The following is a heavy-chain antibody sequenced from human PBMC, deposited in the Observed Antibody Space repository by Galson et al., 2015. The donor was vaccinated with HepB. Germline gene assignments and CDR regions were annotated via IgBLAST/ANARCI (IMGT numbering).Heavy chain of an antibody. D-gene: IGHD4-23*01. Sequence: SLRLSCAASGFTFSNSSLNWVRQAPGKGLEWVSSIRSSNNNIYYADSVQGRFTISRDNAKNSLYLQMNSLRVEDTALYYCARRGLGGNSNWYFDLWGRGTLVTVSS. CDR2: IRSSNNNI. V-gene: IGHV3-21*04. J-gene: IGHJ2*01. CDR1: GFTFSNSS. CDR3: ARRGLGGNSNWYFDL.